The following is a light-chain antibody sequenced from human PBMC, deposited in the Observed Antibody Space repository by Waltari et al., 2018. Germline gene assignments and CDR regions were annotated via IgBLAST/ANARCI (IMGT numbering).Light chain of an antibody. CDR1: NSNIGTYSL. Sequence: QSALTQPASVSGSPGQSITISCTGSNSNIGTYSLVSWFQHRPGKPPNLIICEVSHRPSGVSVRFSGSKSGNTASLTISGLQAEDEADYYCCSYAGSVPYVFGTGTTVTVL. CDR3: CSYAGSVPYV. J-gene: IGLJ1*01. CDR2: EVS. V-gene: IGLV2-23*02.